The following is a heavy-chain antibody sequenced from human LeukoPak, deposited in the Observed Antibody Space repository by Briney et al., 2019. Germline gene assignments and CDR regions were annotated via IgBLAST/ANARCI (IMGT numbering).Heavy chain of an antibody. CDR1: GYTLTSDG. V-gene: IGHV7-4-1*02. CDR3: ARALPGCGSTNCYGLET. J-gene: IGHJ5*02. CDR2: INTNTGNP. D-gene: IGHD2-2*01. Sequence: PEASVKVSCKASGYTLTSDGMNWVRQAPGQGLEWMGWINTNTGNPTYGQGFTGRFVFSLDTSVNTAYLQISSLQAEDTAVYYCARALPGCGSTNCYGLETWGQGTLVTVSS.